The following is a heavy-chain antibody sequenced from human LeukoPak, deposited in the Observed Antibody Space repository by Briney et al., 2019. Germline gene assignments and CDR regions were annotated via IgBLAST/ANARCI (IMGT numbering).Heavy chain of an antibody. Sequence: GGSLRLSCAASGFTVSNNYMTWVRQAPGKGLEWVSLIYSGGSTYYADSVKGRFAISRDNSKNTVYLQMNSLRAEDTAVYYCARNIPVTRWGYWGQGTRVIVSS. CDR3: ARNIPVTRWGY. V-gene: IGHV3-66*01. CDR2: IYSGGST. D-gene: IGHD2-21*01. CDR1: GFTVSNNY. J-gene: IGHJ4*02.